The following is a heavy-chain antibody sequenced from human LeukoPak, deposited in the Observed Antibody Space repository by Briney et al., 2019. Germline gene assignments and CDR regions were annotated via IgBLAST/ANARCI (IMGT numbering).Heavy chain of an antibody. Sequence: PSETLSLTCTVSGGSISSGGYYWSWIRQHPGKGLEWIGYIYYSGSTYYNPSLKSRVTISVDTSKNQFSLKLSSVTAADTAVYYCARVPLEMATPRVWGQGTLVTVSS. CDR2: IYYSGST. J-gene: IGHJ4*02. CDR3: ARVPLEMATPRV. D-gene: IGHD5-24*01. V-gene: IGHV4-31*03. CDR1: GGSISSGGYY.